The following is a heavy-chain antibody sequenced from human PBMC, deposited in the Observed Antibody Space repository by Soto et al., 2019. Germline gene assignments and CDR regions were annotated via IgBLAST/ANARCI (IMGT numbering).Heavy chain of an antibody. CDR3: VRNGTKTLRDWFDP. V-gene: IGHV4-4*07. Sequence: SATLSLTCTVSGASISGFYWSWIRKSAGKGLEWIGRIYATGTTDYNPSLKSRVMISVDTSKKQFSLKLRSVTAADTAVDYCVRNGTKTLRDWFDPWGQGISVTVSS. J-gene: IGHJ5*02. CDR1: GASISGFY. CDR2: IYATGTT. D-gene: IGHD1-1*01.